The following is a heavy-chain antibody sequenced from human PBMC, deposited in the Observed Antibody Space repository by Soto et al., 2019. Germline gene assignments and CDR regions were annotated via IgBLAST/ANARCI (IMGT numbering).Heavy chain of an antibody. Sequence: QVQLVQSGAEVKKPGSSVKVSCKASGGTFRTSAISWVRQAPGQGLEWVGGIMPVFRRPKYAQNFQGRVTITADESTSTAYMELRSLRSDDTTVYYCARDKDRQQLGGNYYYILDVWGQGTAVTVSS. CDR1: GGTFRTSA. CDR2: IMPVFRRP. CDR3: ARDKDRQQLGGNYYYILDV. V-gene: IGHV1-69*12. D-gene: IGHD3-3*02. J-gene: IGHJ6*02.